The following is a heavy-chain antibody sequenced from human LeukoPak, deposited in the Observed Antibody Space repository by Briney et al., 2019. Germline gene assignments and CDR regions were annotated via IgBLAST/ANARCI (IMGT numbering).Heavy chain of an antibody. D-gene: IGHD3-10*01. CDR2: IKQDGSEK. CDR3: ARDRSLITMVRVLDV. J-gene: IGHJ6*02. Sequence: GGSLRLSCAASGFTFSSYWMSWVRQAPGKGLEWVANIKQDGSEKYYVDSVKGRFTISRDNAKNSLYLQMNSLRAEDTAVYYCARDRSLITMVRVLDVWGQGNHGHRLL. CDR1: GFTFSSYW. V-gene: IGHV3-7*01.